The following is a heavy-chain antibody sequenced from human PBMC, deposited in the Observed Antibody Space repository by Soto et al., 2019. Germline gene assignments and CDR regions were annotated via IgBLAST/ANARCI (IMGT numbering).Heavy chain of an antibody. V-gene: IGHV1-69*06. D-gene: IGHD6-13*01. Sequence: SVKVSCKASGGTFSSYAISWVRQAPGQGLEWMGGIIPIFGTANYAQKFQGRVTITADKSTSTAYMELSSLRSEDTAVYYCASCSVYSSRLYYYGMDVWGQRTTVTVSS. CDR2: IIPIFGTA. CDR3: ASCSVYSSRLYYYGMDV. J-gene: IGHJ6*02. CDR1: GGTFSSYA.